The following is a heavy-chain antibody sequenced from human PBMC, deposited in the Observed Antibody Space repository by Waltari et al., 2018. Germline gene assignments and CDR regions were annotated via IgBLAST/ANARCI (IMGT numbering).Heavy chain of an antibody. CDR2: ISGSGGST. J-gene: IGHJ4*02. CDR1: GFTFSSYA. Sequence: EVQLVESGGGLVQPGGSLRLSCAASGFTFSSYAMSWVRQAPGKGLEWVSAISGSGGSTYYADSVKGRFTISRDNSKNTLYLQMNSLRAEDTAVYYCTTALYGDYRALDYWGQGTLVTVSS. CDR3: TTALYGDYRALDY. D-gene: IGHD4-17*01. V-gene: IGHV3-23*04.